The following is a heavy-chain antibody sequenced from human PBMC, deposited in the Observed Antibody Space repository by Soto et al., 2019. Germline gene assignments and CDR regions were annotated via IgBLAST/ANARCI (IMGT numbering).Heavy chain of an antibody. CDR3: ARSDGYNFNWLDS. CDR2: MNPNSGNT. V-gene: IGHV1-8*01. J-gene: IGHJ5*01. CDR1: GYTFATYD. D-gene: IGHD2-21*01. Sequence: QVQLVQSGAEVKTPGASVKVSCKASGYTFATYDMNWVRQAPGQGLEWMGWMNPNSGNTGYAQKFQGRLTMTRDTALSVAHMELSSLRNADTAVYYCARSDGYNFNWLDSWGQGTLVTVSA.